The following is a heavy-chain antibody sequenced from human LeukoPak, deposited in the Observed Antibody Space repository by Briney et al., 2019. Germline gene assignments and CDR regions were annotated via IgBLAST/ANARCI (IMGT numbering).Heavy chain of an antibody. CDR2: IYYSGST. V-gene: IGHV4-39*01. J-gene: IGHJ3*01. D-gene: IGHD6-13*01. Sequence: PPEALSLTCTLSGGPLSSSTYYWGWIRQPPGKWLEWIGSIYYSGSTYYSPALKSRLTISLQTSNKQFALTLSYVTAADTAVYYCGRLQQQQLSVWGQGTMVTVSS. CDR3: GRLQQQQLSV. CDR1: GGPLSSSTYY.